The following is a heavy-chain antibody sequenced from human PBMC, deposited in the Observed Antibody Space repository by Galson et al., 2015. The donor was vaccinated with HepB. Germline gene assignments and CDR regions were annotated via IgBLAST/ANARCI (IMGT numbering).Heavy chain of an antibody. J-gene: IGHJ4*02. CDR1: GFTFTNYW. Sequence: SLRLSCAASGFTFTNYWMHWVRQVPGKGLVWVSRIDNDGIATTYADSVRGRFTISRDNAKNTVYLQMNSLRVEDTAVYYGTIIKVGAGFDCWGKGTPVTVSS. CDR3: TIIKVGAGFDC. V-gene: IGHV3-74*03. CDR2: IDNDGIAT. D-gene: IGHD1-26*01.